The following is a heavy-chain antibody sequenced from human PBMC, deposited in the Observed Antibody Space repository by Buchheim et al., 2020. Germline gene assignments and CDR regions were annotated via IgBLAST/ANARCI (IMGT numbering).Heavy chain of an antibody. J-gene: IGHJ6*02. CDR3: ARGWTMGV. V-gene: IGHV3-23*04. D-gene: IGHD2-15*01. CDR2: ITYDVST. CDR1: GFSFNAHV. Sequence: EVQLVESGGDLEQSGGSLRLSCVASGFSFNAHVMNWVRQAPGMGLDWISTITYDVSTYYSKSATGRFTISSDTSKNTLFLQMDRLRVEDTAVYYCARGWTMGVWGQGTT.